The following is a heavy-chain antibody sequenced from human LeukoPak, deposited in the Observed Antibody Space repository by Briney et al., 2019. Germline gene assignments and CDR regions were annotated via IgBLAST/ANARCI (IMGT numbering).Heavy chain of an antibody. V-gene: IGHV3-21*01. Sequence: GGSLRLSCAASGFTFSSYSMNWVRKAPGKGLEWVSSISSISSYIYYADSVKGRFTISRDNAKNSLYLQMNSLRAEDTAVYYCARDRFITMVREPNWFDPWGQGTLVTVSS. D-gene: IGHD3-10*01. CDR1: GFTFSSYS. CDR2: ISSISSYI. CDR3: ARDRFITMVREPNWFDP. J-gene: IGHJ5*02.